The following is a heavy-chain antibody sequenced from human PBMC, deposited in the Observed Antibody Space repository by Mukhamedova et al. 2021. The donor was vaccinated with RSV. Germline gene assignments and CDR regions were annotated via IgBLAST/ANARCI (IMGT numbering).Heavy chain of an antibody. J-gene: IGHJ5*02. D-gene: IGHD6-13*01. Sequence: QSTWKGLEWVSTVTGSGSHTFYADSVRGRFTISRDNSKNTLYLQMNSLRAEDTAVYYCAKGAADDKVDWFDPWGQGTLDTVSS. V-gene: IGHV3-23*01. CDR3: AKGAADDKVDWFDP. CDR2: VTGSGSHT.